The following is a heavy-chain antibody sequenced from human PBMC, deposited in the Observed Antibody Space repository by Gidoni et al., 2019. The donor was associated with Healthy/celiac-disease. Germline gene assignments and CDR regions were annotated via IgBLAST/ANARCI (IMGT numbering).Heavy chain of an antibody. Sequence: QVQLVESGGGVVQPGRSLRLPCAASGFTFSSYGMHWVRQAPGKGLEWVAVISHDGSNKYYADSVKGRFTISRDNSKNTLYLQMNSLRAEDTAVYYCAKEVVVVVAATHHARVFDYWGQGTLVTVSS. V-gene: IGHV3-30*18. CDR2: ISHDGSNK. J-gene: IGHJ4*02. CDR1: GFTFSSYG. D-gene: IGHD2-15*01. CDR3: AKEVVVVVAATHHARVFDY.